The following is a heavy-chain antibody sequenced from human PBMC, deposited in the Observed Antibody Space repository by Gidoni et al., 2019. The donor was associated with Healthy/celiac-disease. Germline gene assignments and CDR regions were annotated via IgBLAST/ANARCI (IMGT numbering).Heavy chain of an antibody. D-gene: IGHD2-15*01. V-gene: IGHV3-21*01. J-gene: IGHJ4*02. CDR3: ARSPIVVVAATPDY. CDR2: ISSSRSYI. Sequence: EVQLVESGGGLVKPGGSLRLSCAASGFTFRSYRMNWVRQAPGKGLEWVSSISSSRSYIYYADSVKGRLTISRDNAKNSLYLQMNSLRAEDTAVYYCARSPIVVVAATPDYWGQGTLVTVSS. CDR1: GFTFRSYR.